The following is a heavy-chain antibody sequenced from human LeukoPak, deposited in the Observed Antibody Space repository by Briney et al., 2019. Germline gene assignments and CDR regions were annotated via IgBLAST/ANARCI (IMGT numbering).Heavy chain of an antibody. D-gene: IGHD3-10*01. Sequence: ASVKVSCKASGYTFTGYYMHWVRQAPGQGLEWMGWINPNSGGTNYAQKFQGRVTMTRDTSTSTVYMELSSLRSEDTAVYYCARVGGVLWFGESELDYWGQGTLVTVSS. CDR3: ARVGGVLWFGESELDY. CDR1: GYTFTGYY. V-gene: IGHV1-2*02. CDR2: INPNSGGT. J-gene: IGHJ4*02.